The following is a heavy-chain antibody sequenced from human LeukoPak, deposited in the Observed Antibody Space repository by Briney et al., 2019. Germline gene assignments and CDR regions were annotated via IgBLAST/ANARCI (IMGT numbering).Heavy chain of an antibody. CDR2: IYSSGSA. CDR1: GGSVSNYY. CDR3: ATRKLGNDY. D-gene: IGHD7-27*01. Sequence: PSETLSLTCTVSGGSVSNYYWSWIRQPPGKGLEWIGYIYSSGSAIYNPSLRSRVTISIDTSKNQFSLMLRSVTAADTAVYYCATRKLGNDYWGQGTLVTVSS. J-gene: IGHJ4*02. V-gene: IGHV4-59*02.